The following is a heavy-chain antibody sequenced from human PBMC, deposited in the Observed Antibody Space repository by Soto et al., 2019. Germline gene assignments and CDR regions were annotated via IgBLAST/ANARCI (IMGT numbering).Heavy chain of an antibody. CDR2: IHGDGDYS. Sequence: EVQLLDSGGGLVQPGGSLRLSCAASGFMFSCCAMSWVRQAPGKGLEWVSTIHGDGDYSHYTDSVEGRFTISRDNSRNTLYLQMDSLRADDTATYYCAKNRGAGDYTNWSFAVWGRGTLVADSS. CDR1: GFMFSCCA. CDR3: AKNRGAGDYTNWSFAV. V-gene: IGHV3-23*01. D-gene: IGHD2-2*02. J-gene: IGHJ2*01.